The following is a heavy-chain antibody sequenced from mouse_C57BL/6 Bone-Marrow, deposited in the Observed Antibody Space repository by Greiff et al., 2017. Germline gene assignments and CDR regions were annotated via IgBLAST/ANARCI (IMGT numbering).Heavy chain of an antibody. CDR2: ISSGGSYT. CDR1: GFTFSSYG. J-gene: IGHJ3*01. Sequence: EVQLVESGGDLVKPGGSLKLSCAASGFTFSSYGMSWVRQTPDKRLEWVATISSGGSYTYYPDSVKGRFTISRDNAQNTLYLQMSSLKSEDTAMYYCARARAYWGQGTLVTVSA. V-gene: IGHV5-6*01. CDR3: ARARAY.